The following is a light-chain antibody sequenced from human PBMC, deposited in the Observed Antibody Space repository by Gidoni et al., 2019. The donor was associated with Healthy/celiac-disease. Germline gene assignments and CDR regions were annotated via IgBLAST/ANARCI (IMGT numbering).Light chain of an antibody. CDR1: QSVSSY. CDR2: DAS. J-gene: IGKJ1*01. CDR3: QQRSNWPRT. V-gene: IGKV3-11*01. Sequence: IVLTQSPATLSLSPGERATLSCRASQSVSSYVAWYQQKPGQAPRLLIYDASNRATGIPARFSGSGSGTDFTLTISSLEPEDFAVYYCQQRSNWPRTFGQGTKVEFK.